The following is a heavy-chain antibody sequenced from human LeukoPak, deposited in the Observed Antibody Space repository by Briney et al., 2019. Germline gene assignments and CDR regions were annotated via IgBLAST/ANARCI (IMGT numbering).Heavy chain of an antibody. J-gene: IGHJ6*02. D-gene: IGHD3-16*02. V-gene: IGHV4-39*01. Sequence: SETLSLTCTVSGDSISSSSYFWGWIRQPPGKGLEWIGSIYYSGNTYYNPSLKSRVTISVDTSKNQFSLKLSSVTAADTAVYYCARGHGSKIGYDYVWGSYRYLYYGMDVWGQGTTVTVSS. CDR3: ARGHGSKIGYDYVWGSYRYLYYGMDV. CDR2: IYYSGNT. CDR1: GDSISSSSYF.